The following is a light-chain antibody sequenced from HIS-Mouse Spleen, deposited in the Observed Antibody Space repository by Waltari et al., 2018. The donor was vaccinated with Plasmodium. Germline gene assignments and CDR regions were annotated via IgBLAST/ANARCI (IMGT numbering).Light chain of an antibody. CDR2: EGS. J-gene: IGLJ1*01. CDR1: SSDVGSYNL. V-gene: IGLV2-23*01. CDR3: CSYAGSSTYV. Sequence: QSALTQPASVSGSPGQSITISCTGTSSDVGSYNLVSWYQQHPGKAPKLMIYEGSKRPSGVSNRVSGSKSGNTASLTISGLQAEDEADYYCCSYAGSSTYVLGTGTKVTVL.